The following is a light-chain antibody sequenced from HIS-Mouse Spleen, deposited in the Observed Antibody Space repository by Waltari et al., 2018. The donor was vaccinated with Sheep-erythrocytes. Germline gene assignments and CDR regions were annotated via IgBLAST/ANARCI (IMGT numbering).Light chain of an antibody. V-gene: IGLV3-1*01. CDR2: QDS. J-gene: IGLJ2*01. CDR1: NLGEKY. Sequence: SYDLTQPPPVSVSPGQTASIPCSGDNLGEKYDCSYQQKPGQSPVLVIYQDSKRPSGIPERFSGSNSGNTATLTISGTQAMDEADYYCQAWDSSTAWNVVFGGGTKLTVL. CDR3: QAWDSSTAWNVV.